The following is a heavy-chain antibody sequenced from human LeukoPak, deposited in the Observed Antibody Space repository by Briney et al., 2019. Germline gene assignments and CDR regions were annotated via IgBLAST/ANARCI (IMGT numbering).Heavy chain of an antibody. CDR1: GGSFSGYY. V-gene: IGHV4-34*01. CDR3: ASRYDSSGYYYAPDAFDI. J-gene: IGHJ3*02. Sequence: SETLSLTCAVYGGSFSGYYWSWIRQPPGKGLEWIGSIYYSGSTYYNPSLKSRVTISVDTSKNQFSLKLSSVTAADTAVYYCASRYDSSGYYYAPDAFDIWGQGTMVTVSS. D-gene: IGHD3-22*01. CDR2: IYYSGST.